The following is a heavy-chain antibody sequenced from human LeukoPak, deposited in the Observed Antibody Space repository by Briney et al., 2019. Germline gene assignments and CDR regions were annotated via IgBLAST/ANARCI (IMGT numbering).Heavy chain of an antibody. V-gene: IGHV3-30*18. CDR3: AKASNNHGLGGTVEY. CDR2: ISYDGSNK. J-gene: IGHJ4*02. Sequence: PGRSLRLSCADSGFTFSRYAMLWVRQAPAKGLEWVAVISYDGSNKFYADSVKGRLAISRDNSKNTLYLQMNSLRTEDTAVYYCAKASNNHGLGGTVEYWGQGTLVTVSS. CDR1: GFTFSRYA. D-gene: IGHD1-14*01.